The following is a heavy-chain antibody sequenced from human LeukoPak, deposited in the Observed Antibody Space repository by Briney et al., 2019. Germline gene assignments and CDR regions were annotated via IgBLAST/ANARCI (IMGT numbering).Heavy chain of an antibody. J-gene: IGHJ5*02. CDR2: LDARATSP. D-gene: IGHD3-10*01. CDR3: AKEAWFGELALDR. Sequence: GGSLRLSCAASGFPFSNYAMSWVRQAPGKGLEWVSVLDARATSPHYADSVKGRFTISRDNPKNTLYLQMDRLRAEDTAVYYCAKEAWFGELALDRWGQGTLVTVSS. V-gene: IGHV3-23*01. CDR1: GFPFSNYA.